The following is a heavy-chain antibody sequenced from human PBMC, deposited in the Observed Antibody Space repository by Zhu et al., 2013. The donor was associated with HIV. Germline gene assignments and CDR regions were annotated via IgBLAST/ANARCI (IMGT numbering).Heavy chain of an antibody. CDR1: GYTFTNFE. CDR2: MTPNTGNA. J-gene: IGHJ4*02. Sequence: QVHLVQSGAELKKPGASVKVSCKTSGYTFTNFELNWVRQATGRGLEWVGWMTPNTGNAGYAQKFEGRLTMTRNTSLSTAYMELTSLRSEDTAVYYCASAGRPEILNYWGQGTLVTVSS. V-gene: IGHV1-8*01. D-gene: IGHD6-6*01. CDR3: ASAGRPEILNY.